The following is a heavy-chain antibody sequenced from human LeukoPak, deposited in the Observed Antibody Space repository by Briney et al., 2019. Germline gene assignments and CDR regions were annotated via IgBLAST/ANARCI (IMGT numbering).Heavy chain of an antibody. CDR3: ARRGLRFLESVKYSWFDP. D-gene: IGHD3-3*01. CDR2: INHSGST. J-gene: IGHJ5*02. V-gene: IGHV4-34*01. Sequence: SETLSLTCAVYGGSFSGYYWTWIRQPPGKGLEWIGEINHSGSTNYNPSLKSRVTISVDTSKSQFSLKLSSVTAADTAIYFCARRGLRFLESVKYSWFDPWGQGTLVTVSS. CDR1: GGSFSGYY.